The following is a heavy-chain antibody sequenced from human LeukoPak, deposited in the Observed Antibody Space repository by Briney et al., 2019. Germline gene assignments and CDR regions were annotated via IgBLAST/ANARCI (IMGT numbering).Heavy chain of an antibody. D-gene: IGHD3-10*01. CDR3: VKRGSGSYPFDP. Sequence: GGSLRLSCVASGLTFTNTAMSWVRQAPGMGLEWVSGLTASGGSTYYADSVKGRFTISRDNSKNTLYLQMNSLRAEDTAVYYCVKRGSGSYPFDPWGQGTLVTVSS. V-gene: IGHV3-23*01. J-gene: IGHJ5*02. CDR1: GLTFTNTA. CDR2: LTASGGST.